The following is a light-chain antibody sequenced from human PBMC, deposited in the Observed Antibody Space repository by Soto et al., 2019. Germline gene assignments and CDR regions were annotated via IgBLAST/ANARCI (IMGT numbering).Light chain of an antibody. CDR2: AAS. CDR1: QGISNW. V-gene: IGKV1-12*01. CDR3: QEANSFSVT. J-gene: IGKJ3*01. Sequence: DIQMTQSPSYVSASVGDRVTITCRASQGISNWIAWYQQKPGTAPKLLIYAASTWQSGVPSRFSGSGSGTHFPLTISRLHDEDFATYYCQEANSFSVTFGPGTKV.